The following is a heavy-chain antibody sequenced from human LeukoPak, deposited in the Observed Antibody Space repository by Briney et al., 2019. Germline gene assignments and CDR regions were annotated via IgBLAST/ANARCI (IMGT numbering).Heavy chain of an antibody. CDR1: GGSISSYY. J-gene: IGHJ4*02. Sequence: SETLSLTCTVSGGSISSYYWSWIRQPPGKGLEWIGYIYYSGSTNYNLSLKSRVTISVDTSKNQFSLKLSSVTAADTAVYYCARSDDSSGYFMASFDYWGQGTLVTVSS. CDR2: IYYSGST. CDR3: ARSDDSSGYFMASFDY. V-gene: IGHV4-59*01. D-gene: IGHD3-22*01.